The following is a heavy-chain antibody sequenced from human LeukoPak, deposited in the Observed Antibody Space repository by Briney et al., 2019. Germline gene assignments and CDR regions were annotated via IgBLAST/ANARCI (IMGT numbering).Heavy chain of an antibody. CDR3: AKHLIAVACFDY. D-gene: IGHD6-19*01. Sequence: PGGSLRLSCAASGFTLSSYAMHWVRQAPGKGLEWVAVISYDGSNKYYADSVKGRFTISRDNSKNTLYLQMNSLRAEDTAVYYCAKHLIAVACFDYWGQGTLVTVSS. CDR2: ISYDGSNK. V-gene: IGHV3-30-3*02. J-gene: IGHJ4*02. CDR1: GFTLSSYA.